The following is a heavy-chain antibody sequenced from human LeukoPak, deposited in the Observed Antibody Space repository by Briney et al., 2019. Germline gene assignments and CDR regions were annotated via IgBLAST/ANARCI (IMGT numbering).Heavy chain of an antibody. V-gene: IGHV1-18*01. CDR2: ISAYNGNT. J-gene: IGHJ4*02. CDR1: GYTFASYG. Sequence: GASVKVSCKASGYTFASYGISWVRQAPGQGLEWMGWISAYNGNTNYAQKLQGRVTMTTDTSTSTAYMELSRLRSDDTAVYYCAREPDYYGSGSYYAGLEDYWGQGTLVTVSS. D-gene: IGHD3-10*01. CDR3: AREPDYYGSGSYYAGLEDY.